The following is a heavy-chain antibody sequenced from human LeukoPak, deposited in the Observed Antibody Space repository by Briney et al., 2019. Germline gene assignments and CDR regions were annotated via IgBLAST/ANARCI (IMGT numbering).Heavy chain of an antibody. D-gene: IGHD2-15*01. Sequence: SGTLSLTCAVSGGSISSSNWWSWVRQPPGKGLEWIGSIYYSGSTYYNPSLKSRVTISVDTTKNQFSLKLSSVTAADTAVYYCARVGSGGNGMDVWGQGTTVTVSS. J-gene: IGHJ6*02. CDR1: GGSISSSNW. V-gene: IGHV4-4*02. CDR3: ARVGSGGNGMDV. CDR2: IYYSGST.